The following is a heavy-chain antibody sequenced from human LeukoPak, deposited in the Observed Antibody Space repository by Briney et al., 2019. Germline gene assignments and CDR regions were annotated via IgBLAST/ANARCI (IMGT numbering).Heavy chain of an antibody. CDR1: GFTFSSYG. J-gene: IGHJ4*02. V-gene: IGHV3-30*02. D-gene: IGHD3-9*01. CDR3: ARVESRYYDILTGYFDY. Sequence: GGSLRLSCAASGFTFSSYGMHWVRQAPGKGLEWVAFIRYDGSNKYYADSVKGRFTISRDNSKNTLHLQMNSLRAEDTAVYYCARVESRYYDILTGYFDYWGQGTLVTVSS. CDR2: IRYDGSNK.